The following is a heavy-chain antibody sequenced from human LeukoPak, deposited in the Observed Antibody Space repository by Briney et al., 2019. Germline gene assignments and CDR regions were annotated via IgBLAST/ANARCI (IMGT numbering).Heavy chain of an antibody. CDR1: GFTFSSYS. D-gene: IGHD1-26*01. V-gene: IGHV3-21*01. Sequence: GGSLRLSCAASGFTFSSYSMNWVRQAPGKGLEWVSSISSSSSYIYYGDSVKGRFTISRDNAKNSLYLQMNSLRAEDTAVYYCARDLHPRYYLPDYWGQGTLVTVSS. CDR3: ARDLHPRYYLPDY. J-gene: IGHJ4*02. CDR2: ISSSSSYI.